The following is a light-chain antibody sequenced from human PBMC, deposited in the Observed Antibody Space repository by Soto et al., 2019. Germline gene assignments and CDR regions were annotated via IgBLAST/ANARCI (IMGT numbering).Light chain of an antibody. Sequence: EIVLTQSPRTLSLSPGERATLSGRPSQSVNSNYLAWYQQKPAQAPTPLIYGASSRATGIPDRFSGRGSGTDFTLTISRLDPEDFAVYFCQQYGSSPRTFGQGTKVEI. CDR2: GAS. CDR1: QSVNSNY. V-gene: IGKV3-20*01. CDR3: QQYGSSPRT. J-gene: IGKJ1*01.